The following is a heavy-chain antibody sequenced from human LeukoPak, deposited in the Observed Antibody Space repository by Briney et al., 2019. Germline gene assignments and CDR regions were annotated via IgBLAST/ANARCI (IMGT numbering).Heavy chain of an antibody. D-gene: IGHD3-9*01. V-gene: IGHV3-15*01. CDR2: IKCKTAGGTT. J-gene: IGHJ4*02. CDR3: TTWSLRYFDWLSVDFDY. Sequence: PAETLTLTCTASGFTFSNACMSWVRQPPGKGLEWIGRIKCKTAGGTTDYTAPVKGTFTISRDDSKNTLYLQMYSLKTEDTAVYYCTTWSLRYFDWLSVDFDYWGQGTLVTVSS. CDR1: GFTFSNAC.